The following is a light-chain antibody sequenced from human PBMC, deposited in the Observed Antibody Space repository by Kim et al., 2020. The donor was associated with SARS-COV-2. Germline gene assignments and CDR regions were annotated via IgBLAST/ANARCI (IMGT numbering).Light chain of an antibody. CDR3: QQYSDWPRA. V-gene: IGKV3-15*01. CDR1: QSVSSN. Sequence: SVCAGERATLSCRASQSVSSNLAWYQQSPGQAPRPLIHGASTRATGVPARFSGSGSGTEFTLTISSLQSEDFAVYYCQQYSDWPRAFGQGTKLEIK. J-gene: IGKJ2*01. CDR2: GAS.